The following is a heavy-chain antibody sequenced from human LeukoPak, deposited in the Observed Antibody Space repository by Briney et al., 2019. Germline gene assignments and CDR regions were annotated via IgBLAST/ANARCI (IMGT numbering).Heavy chain of an antibody. Sequence: PSETLSLTCTVSGVSISSYFWSWIWQPPGKGLEWIGYVYYNGITNYNPSLESRVSISLDTSKNQFSLNLNSVTAADTAVYYCASQLGGTTFHWGQGTLVTVSS. CDR1: GVSISSYF. J-gene: IGHJ4*02. CDR2: VYYNGIT. CDR3: ASQLGGTTFH. V-gene: IGHV4-59*01. D-gene: IGHD1-1*01.